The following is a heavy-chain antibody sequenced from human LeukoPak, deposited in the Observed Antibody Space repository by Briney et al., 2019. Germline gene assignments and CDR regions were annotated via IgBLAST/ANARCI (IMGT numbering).Heavy chain of an antibody. D-gene: IGHD4-17*01. CDR3: ARESRSGDYPYYYYYMDV. CDR2: IYSGGST. Sequence: GGSLRLSCAASGFTVSSNYMSWVRQAPGKGLGWVSVIYSGGSTYYADSVKGRFTISRDNSKNTLYLQMNSLRAEDTAVYYCARESRSGDYPYYYYYMDVWGKGTTVTVSS. J-gene: IGHJ6*03. CDR1: GFTVSSNY. V-gene: IGHV3-53*01.